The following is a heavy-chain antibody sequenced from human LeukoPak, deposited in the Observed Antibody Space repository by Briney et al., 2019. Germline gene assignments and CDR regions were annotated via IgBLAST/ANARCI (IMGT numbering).Heavy chain of an antibody. CDR3: ARDQWIQLWPGKDDFFDY. CDR1: GGSISSSSYY. D-gene: IGHD5-18*01. V-gene: IGHV4-39*07. J-gene: IGHJ4*02. CDR2: IYYSGST. Sequence: SETLSLTCTVSGGSISSSSYYWGWIRQPPGKGLEWIGSIYYSGSTYYNPSLKSRVTISVDTSKNQFSLKLSSVTAADTAVYYCARDQWIQLWPGKDDFFDYWGQGTLVTVSS.